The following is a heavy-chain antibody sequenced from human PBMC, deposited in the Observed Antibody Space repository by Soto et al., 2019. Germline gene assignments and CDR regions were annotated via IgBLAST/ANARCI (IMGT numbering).Heavy chain of an antibody. D-gene: IGHD4-17*01. CDR2: IIPLHGVA. CDR3: ERYDFGDY. V-gene: IGHV1-69*02. Sequence: QVQLVQSGAEVRKPGSSVKVSCKAPRGTFNTYSICWIRQAPGQGLEWLGRIIPLHGVADYALRFQGRVTMTADMSTNTVYMELNSLRSEDPAVYYCERYDFGDYWGQGTLVTVSS. J-gene: IGHJ4*02. CDR1: RGTFNTYS.